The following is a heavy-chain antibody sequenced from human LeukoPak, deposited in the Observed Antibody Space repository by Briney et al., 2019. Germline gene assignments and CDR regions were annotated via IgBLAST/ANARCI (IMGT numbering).Heavy chain of an antibody. D-gene: IGHD2-21*01. CDR1: GFIFSHYT. Sequence: PGGSLRLSCAASGFIFSHYTMTWVRQAPGMGLEWVSSINGSGDATKYADSVMGRFTISRDNSKNTVSLQMNSLRAEDTAVYYCAKSDCGSDGCKLLNYWGQGTLVSASS. J-gene: IGHJ4*02. V-gene: IGHV3-23*01. CDR2: INGSGDAT. CDR3: AKSDCGSDGCKLLNY.